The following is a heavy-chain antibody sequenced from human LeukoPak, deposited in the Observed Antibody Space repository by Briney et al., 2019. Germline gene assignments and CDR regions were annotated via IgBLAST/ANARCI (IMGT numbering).Heavy chain of an antibody. V-gene: IGHV3-53*01. CDR3: ARGGSYLVSDALDI. CDR2: IYSGGST. Sequence: PGGSLRLSCAASGFTVSSNYMSWVRQAPGKGLEWVSVIYSGGSTYYADSVKGRFTISRDNSKNTLYLQMNSLRAEDTAVYYCARGGSYLVSDALDIWGQGTMVTVSS. CDR1: GFTVSSNY. J-gene: IGHJ3*02. D-gene: IGHD1-26*01.